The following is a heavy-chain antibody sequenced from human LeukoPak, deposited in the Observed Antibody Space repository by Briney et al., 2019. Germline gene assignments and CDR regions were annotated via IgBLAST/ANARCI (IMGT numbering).Heavy chain of an antibody. J-gene: IGHJ4*02. Sequence: ASVKVSCKASGYTFTSYGISWVRQAPGEGLEWMGWISAYNGNTNYAQKLQGRVTMTTDTSTSTAYMELRSLRSDDTAVYYCARDLGYGSGSYSYYFDYWGQGTLVTVSS. CDR3: ARDLGYGSGSYSYYFDY. CDR2: ISAYNGNT. D-gene: IGHD3-10*01. CDR1: GYTFTSYG. V-gene: IGHV1-18*01.